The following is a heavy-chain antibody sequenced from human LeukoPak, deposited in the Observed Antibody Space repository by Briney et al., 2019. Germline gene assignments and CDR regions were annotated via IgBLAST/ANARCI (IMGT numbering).Heavy chain of an antibody. J-gene: IGHJ6*03. CDR3: ARDDGSSWTNYYYYYYMDV. V-gene: IGHV1-69*06. CDR1: GGTFSSYA. D-gene: IGHD6-13*01. CDR2: IIPIFGTA. Sequence: SVKVSCKASGGTFSSYAISWVRQAPGQGLEWMGGIIPIFGTANYAQKFQGRVTITADKSTSTAYMELSSLRSEDTAVYYCARDDGSSWTNYYYYYYMDVWGKGTTVTVSS.